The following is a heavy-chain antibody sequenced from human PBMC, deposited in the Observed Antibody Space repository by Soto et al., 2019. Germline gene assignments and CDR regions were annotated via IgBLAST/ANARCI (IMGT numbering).Heavy chain of an antibody. V-gene: IGHV4-31*03. D-gene: IGHD3-16*01. CDR1: GGPIRRRGYY. J-gene: IGHJ5*02. Sequence: SETLSLTCTVSGGPIRRRGYYWSWIRQHPGQGLEWIGFVYYSGITDYNPSLKSRVTISADTSKNQFSLNLRSVTAADTAVYYCASSGAREGDWFDPWGQGTLVTVSS. CDR3: ASSGAREGDWFDP. CDR2: VYYSGIT.